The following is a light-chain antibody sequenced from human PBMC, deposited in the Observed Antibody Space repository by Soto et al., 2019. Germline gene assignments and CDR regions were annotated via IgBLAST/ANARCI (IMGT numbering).Light chain of an antibody. CDR1: SSDVGGYNY. CDR2: EVS. J-gene: IGLJ2*01. CDR3: SSYTSTTPVV. Sequence: QPVLTQPASVSGSPGQSITISCTGTSSDVGGYNYVSWHQQHPNKAPKLLIYEVSNRPSGVSNRFSGSKSGNTASLTISGLQAEDEADYYCSSYTSTTPVVFGGGTKVTVL. V-gene: IGLV2-14*01.